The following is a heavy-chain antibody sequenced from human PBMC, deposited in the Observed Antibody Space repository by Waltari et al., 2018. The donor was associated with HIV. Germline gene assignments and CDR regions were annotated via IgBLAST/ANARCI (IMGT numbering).Heavy chain of an antibody. CDR1: GFTFSSYS. CDR3: ARDPSPGWL. J-gene: IGHJ4*02. D-gene: IGHD3-9*01. CDR2: ISGGSSYM. Sequence: EVQLVESGGGLVKPGGSLRLSCAASGFTFSSYSMPWVRQAPGKGLEWVSSISGGSSYMYYADSMKGRFTISRDNAKNSLYLQMNSLRAEDTAVYYCARDPSPGWLGGQGTLVTVSS. V-gene: IGHV3-21*01.